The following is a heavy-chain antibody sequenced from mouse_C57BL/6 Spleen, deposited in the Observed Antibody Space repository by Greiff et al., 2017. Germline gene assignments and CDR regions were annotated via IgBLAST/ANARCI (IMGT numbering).Heavy chain of an antibody. Sequence: VQLQQPGAELVRPGTSVKLSCKASGYTFTSYWMHWVKQRPGQGLAWIGVIDPSDSYTNYNQKFKGKATLTVDTSSSTAYMQLSSLTSEDSAVYYCAIYYGSSPVFWGTGTTVTVSS. V-gene: IGHV1-59*01. J-gene: IGHJ1*03. CDR1: GYTFTSYW. D-gene: IGHD1-1*01. CDR2: IDPSDSYT. CDR3: AIYYGSSPVF.